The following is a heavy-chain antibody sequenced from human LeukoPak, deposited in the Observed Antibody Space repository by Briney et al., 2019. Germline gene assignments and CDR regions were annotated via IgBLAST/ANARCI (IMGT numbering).Heavy chain of an antibody. J-gene: IGHJ4*02. CDR1: GFTFDDYA. D-gene: IGHD1-26*01. V-gene: IGHV3-9*01. CDR2: ISWNSGSI. CDR3: ARVTRWELPDY. Sequence: GGSLRLSCAASGFTFDDYAMHWVRQAPGKGLEWVSGISWNSGSIGYADSVKGRFTISRDNAKNTLYLQMNSLRAEDTAVYYCARVTRWELPDYWGQGTLVTVSS.